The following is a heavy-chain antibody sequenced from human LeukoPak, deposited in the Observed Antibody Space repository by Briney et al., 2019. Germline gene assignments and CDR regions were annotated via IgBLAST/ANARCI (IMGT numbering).Heavy chain of an antibody. CDR3: ARDFEFGSAAGTPN. Sequence: GGSLRLSCAASGFTFSSYGMNWVRQAPGKGLEGVSSISSSSSYIYYADSVKGRFTISRDNAKNSLYLQMNSLRAEDTAVYYCARDFEFGSAAGTPNWGQGTLVTVSS. CDR2: ISSSSSYI. CDR1: GFTFSSYG. V-gene: IGHV3-21*01. J-gene: IGHJ4*02. D-gene: IGHD6-13*01.